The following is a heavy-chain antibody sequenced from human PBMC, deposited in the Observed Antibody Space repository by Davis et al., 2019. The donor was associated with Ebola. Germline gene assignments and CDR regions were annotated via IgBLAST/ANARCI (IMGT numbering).Heavy chain of an antibody. D-gene: IGHD1-26*01. CDR3: AKDSGSGSLRWFWYFDL. J-gene: IGHJ2*01. CDR2: VSGDGTT. CDR1: GFTFRSYA. V-gene: IGHV3-23*01. Sequence: GGSLRLSCAASGFTFRSYAMSWVRQAPGKGLEWVSAVSGDGTTYSADPAKGRFTISRDNAKNSLYLQMNSLRAEDTALYYCAKDSGSGSLRWFWYFDLWGRGTLVTVSS.